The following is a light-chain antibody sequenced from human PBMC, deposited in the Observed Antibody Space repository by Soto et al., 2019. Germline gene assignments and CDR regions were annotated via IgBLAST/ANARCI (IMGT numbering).Light chain of an antibody. CDR3: SSYTSSSTNV. CDR1: SSDVGGYNY. V-gene: IGLV2-14*01. J-gene: IGLJ1*01. CDR2: DVS. Sequence: QSALTQPASVSGSPGQSITISCTGTSSDVGGYNYVSWYLQHPGKAPKLMIYDVSNRRSGVSNRFSGSKSGNTASLTISGLNAEDEADYYCSSYTSSSTNVFVTGTKLTVL.